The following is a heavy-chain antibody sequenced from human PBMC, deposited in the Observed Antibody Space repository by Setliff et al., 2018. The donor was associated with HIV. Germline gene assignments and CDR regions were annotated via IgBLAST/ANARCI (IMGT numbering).Heavy chain of an antibody. J-gene: IGHJ6*03. V-gene: IGHV4-59*01. CDR3: ASGRGGRWLQFKYYYYYYKDV. CDR1: NGSINGYY. Sequence: SETLSLTCSVSNGSINGYYWTWIRQPPGKGLEWIGYISHTGSTNFNPSLKSRVSMSVDLSKNPFSLHLVSVTAADPAVYYCASGRGGRWLQFKYYYYYYKDVWGKGTTVTVSS. D-gene: IGHD5-12*01. CDR2: ISHTGST.